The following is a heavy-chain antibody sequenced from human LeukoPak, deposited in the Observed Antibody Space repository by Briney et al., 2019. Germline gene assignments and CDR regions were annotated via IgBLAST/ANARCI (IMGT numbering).Heavy chain of an antibody. CDR3: ARGATYYDFWSGYYTRCWFDP. CDR1: GYTFTSYD. J-gene: IGHJ5*02. V-gene: IGHV1-8*01. Sequence: ASVKVSCKASGYTFTSYDINWVRQAPGQGLEWMGWMNPNSGNTGYAQKFQGRVTMTRNTSISTAYMELSSLRSEDTAVYYCARGATYYDFWSGYYTRCWFDPWGQGTLVTVSS. D-gene: IGHD3-3*01. CDR2: MNPNSGNT.